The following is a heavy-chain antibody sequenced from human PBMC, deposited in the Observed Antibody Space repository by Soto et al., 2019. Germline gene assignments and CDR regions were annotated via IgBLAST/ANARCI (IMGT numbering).Heavy chain of an antibody. J-gene: IGHJ5*02. CDR2: IYYTGRT. Sequence: SETLSLTCTVSGGSISSYFWSWIRQPPGKGLEWIGYIYYTGRTNYNPSLKSRVTISLDTSKNQFSLKLTSVTAADTAVYYCATSNWFDPWGQGTLVTVSS. CDR1: GGSISSYF. CDR3: ATSNWFDP. V-gene: IGHV4-59*08.